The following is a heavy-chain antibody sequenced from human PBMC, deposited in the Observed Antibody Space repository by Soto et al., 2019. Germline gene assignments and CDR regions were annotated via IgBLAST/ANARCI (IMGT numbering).Heavy chain of an antibody. V-gene: IGHV4-38-2*01. CDR1: GYSISSGYY. J-gene: IGHJ5*02. D-gene: IGHD1-7*01. Sequence: SETLSLTCAVSGYSISSGYYWGWIRQPPGKGLEWIGSIYHSGSTYYNPSLKSRVTISVDTSKNQFSLKLSSVTAADTAVYYCARGYGWNYSNWFDPWGQGTLVTVSS. CDR3: ARGYGWNYSNWFDP. CDR2: IYHSGST.